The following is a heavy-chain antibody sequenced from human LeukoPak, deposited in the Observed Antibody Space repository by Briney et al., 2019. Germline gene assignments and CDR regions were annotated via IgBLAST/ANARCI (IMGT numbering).Heavy chain of an antibody. Sequence: ASVKVSRKASGYTFTGYYIHWVRQAPGQGLEWMGWINPNSGGTHYAQKFQGRVTMTRDTSISTAYMELSRLRSDDAAVYYCARVQKTDYDYVWGNYRQNWFDPWGQGTLVSVSS. V-gene: IGHV1-2*02. D-gene: IGHD3-16*02. CDR2: INPNSGGT. CDR1: GYTFTGYY. J-gene: IGHJ5*02. CDR3: ARVQKTDYDYVWGNYRQNWFDP.